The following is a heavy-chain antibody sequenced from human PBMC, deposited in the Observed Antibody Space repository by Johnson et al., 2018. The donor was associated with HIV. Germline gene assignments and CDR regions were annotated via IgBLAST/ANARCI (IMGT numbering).Heavy chain of an antibody. V-gene: IGHV3-15*01. J-gene: IGHJ3*02. Sequence: EVQLVESGGGLVKPGGSLRLSCAASGFTFSNAWMSWVRQAPGKGLEWVGRIKSKTDGGTTDYAAPVKGRFTISRDDSKNTLYLQMNSLKTEDTAVYYCARDSYYYDTGGAFDIWGQGTMVTVSS. CDR2: IKSKTDGGTT. CDR3: ARDSYYYDTGGAFDI. CDR1: GFTFSNAW. D-gene: IGHD3-22*01.